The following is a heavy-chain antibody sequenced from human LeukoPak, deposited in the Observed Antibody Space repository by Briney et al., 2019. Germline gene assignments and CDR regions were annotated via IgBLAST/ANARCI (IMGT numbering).Heavy chain of an antibody. V-gene: IGHV4-39*07. CDR2: IFNSGST. J-gene: IGHJ4*02. CDR3: ARVIRSGWFVPTHY. D-gene: IGHD6-19*01. Sequence: PSETLSLTCTVSGGSISSSNYYWGWIRQPPGKGLEWIGYIFNSGSTYYNPSLKSRVTILVDTSKNQFSLNLSSVTAADTAVYYCARVIRSGWFVPTHYWGQGTLVTVSS. CDR1: GGSISSSNYY.